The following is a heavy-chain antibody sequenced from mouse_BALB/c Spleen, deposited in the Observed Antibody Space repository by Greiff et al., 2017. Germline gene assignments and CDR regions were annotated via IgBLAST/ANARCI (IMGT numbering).Heavy chain of an antibody. CDR3: ARGGYGKGHYYAMDY. Sequence: QVQLKQPGAELVKPGASVKISCKASGYTFTSYWMNWVKQRPGQGLEWIGEIDPSDSYTNNNQKFKDKATLTVDKSSSTAYMQLSSLTSEDSAVYYCARGGYGKGHYYAMDYWGQGTSVTVSS. J-gene: IGHJ4*01. CDR1: GYTFTSYW. CDR2: IDPSDSYT. V-gene: IGHV1S126*01. D-gene: IGHD2-10*02.